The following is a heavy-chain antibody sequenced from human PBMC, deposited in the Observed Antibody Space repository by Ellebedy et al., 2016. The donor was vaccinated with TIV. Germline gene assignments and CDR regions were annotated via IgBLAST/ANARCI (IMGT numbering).Heavy chain of an antibody. Sequence: SETLSLTCAVYGGSFSGFSWSRIRQLPGKGLAWIGEVNHRGTINYNPSLKRRVTISVDTSKHQFSLRLNSVTAADTAVYYCARCNYQAADLDHWYFDLWGRGTLVTVSS. J-gene: IGHJ2*01. CDR1: GGSFSGFS. CDR2: VNHRGTI. CDR3: ARCNYQAADLDHWYFDL. D-gene: IGHD4-11*01. V-gene: IGHV4-34*01.